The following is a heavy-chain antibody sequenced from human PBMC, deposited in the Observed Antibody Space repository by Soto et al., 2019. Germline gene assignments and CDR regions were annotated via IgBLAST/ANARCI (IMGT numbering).Heavy chain of an antibody. V-gene: IGHV1-69*08. J-gene: IGHJ4*02. CDR3: ARDVGLGPVTVSTGVDY. CDR2: IIPILEMA. Sequence: QVQLVQSGAEVKKPGSSVKVSCKSSGGTHSNYTITWVRQAPGQGLEWMGRIIPILEMANYAKKFQSRVTITADKSTSAAYMELSSLRSEDTPVYYCARDVGLGPVTVSTGVDYCGQGTLVIVSS. CDR1: GGTHSNYT. D-gene: IGHD4-17*01.